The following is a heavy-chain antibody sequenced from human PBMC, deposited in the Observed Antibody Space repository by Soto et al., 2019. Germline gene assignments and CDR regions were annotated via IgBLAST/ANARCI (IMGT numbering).Heavy chain of an antibody. D-gene: IGHD6-25*01. V-gene: IGHV1-69*13. J-gene: IGHJ5*02. CDR3: VREEQRTWYNHKHFDP. CDR2: IIPIFGTA. Sequence: SVKVSCKASGGTFSSYAISWVRQAPGQGLEWMGGIIPIFGTANYAQKFQGRVTITADESTSTAYMELSSLRAEDTAVYYCVREEQRTWYNHKHFDPWGQGTLVTVSS. CDR1: GGTFSSYA.